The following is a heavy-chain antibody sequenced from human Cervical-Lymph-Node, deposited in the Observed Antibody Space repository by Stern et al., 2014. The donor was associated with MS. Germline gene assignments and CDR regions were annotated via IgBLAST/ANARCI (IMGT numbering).Heavy chain of an antibody. CDR3: ARRSGGWNYFDD. CDR1: GYTFTQYA. V-gene: IGHV7-4-1*02. Sequence: MQLVESGSELKKPGASVTVSCKASGYTFTQYAINWVRQAPGHGPEWMGWINTKTGSPSYAQGFTGRFVFSLDSSVTTAYLQISSLKAEDTAVYYCARRSGGWNYFDDWGQGTLVTVSS. CDR2: INTKTGSP. D-gene: IGHD6-19*01. J-gene: IGHJ4*02.